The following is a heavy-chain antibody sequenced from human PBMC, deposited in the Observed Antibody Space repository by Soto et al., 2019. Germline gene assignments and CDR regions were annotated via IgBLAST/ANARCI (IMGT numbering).Heavy chain of an antibody. Sequence: EVQLVESGGGLVQPGRSLRLSCAASGFTCDDYAMHWVRQAPGKGLEWVSGISWNSGSIGYADSVKGRFTISRDNAKNSQYLQMNSLRADDTALYYCAKDILWFVELLSGYDAFDIWGQGTMVTVSS. CDR3: AKDILWFVELLSGYDAFDI. CDR2: ISWNSGSI. D-gene: IGHD3-10*01. CDR1: GFTCDDYA. V-gene: IGHV3-9*01. J-gene: IGHJ3*02.